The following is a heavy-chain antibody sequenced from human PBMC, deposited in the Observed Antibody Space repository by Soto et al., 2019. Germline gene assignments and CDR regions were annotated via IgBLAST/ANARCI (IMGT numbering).Heavy chain of an antibody. CDR1: GFTFSSYA. Sequence: PGGSLRLSCAASGFTFSSYAMTWVRQAPGKGLEWVSGINFGGGTTYYAGSVEGRFTISRDNSRNTLSLQMNSLRAEDTAVYYCARGAVRSFHGLDAWGQGTTVTVSS. CDR2: INFGGGTT. CDR3: ARGAVRSFHGLDA. V-gene: IGHV3-23*01. J-gene: IGHJ6*02. D-gene: IGHD1-26*01.